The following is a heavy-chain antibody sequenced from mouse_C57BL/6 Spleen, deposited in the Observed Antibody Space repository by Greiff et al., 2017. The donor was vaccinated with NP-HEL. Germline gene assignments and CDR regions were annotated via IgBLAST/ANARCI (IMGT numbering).Heavy chain of an antibody. CDR2: IYPGSGNT. CDR3: ARGYDGYYFDY. CDR1: GYTFTDYY. J-gene: IGHJ2*01. V-gene: IGHV1-76*01. D-gene: IGHD2-2*01. Sequence: VQLQQSGAELVRPGASVKLSCKASGYTFTDYYINWVKQRPGQGLEWIARIYPGSGNTYYNEKFKGKATLTAEKSSSTAYMQLSSLTSEDSAVYFCARGYDGYYFDYWGQGTTLTVSS.